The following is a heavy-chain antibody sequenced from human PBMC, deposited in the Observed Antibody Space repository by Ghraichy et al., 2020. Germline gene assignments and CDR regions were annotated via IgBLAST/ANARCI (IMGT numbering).Heavy chain of an antibody. D-gene: IGHD3-10*01. CDR3: ARGRYGSGTYIDY. J-gene: IGHJ4*02. Sequence: SETLSLTCTVSGGSISSGGYYWSWIRQHPGKGLEWIGYIYYSGSTYYNPSLKSRVTISVDTSKNQFSLKLSSVTAADTAVYYCARGRYGSGTYIDYWGQGTLVTVSS. CDR1: GGSISSGGYY. CDR2: IYYSGST. V-gene: IGHV4-31*03.